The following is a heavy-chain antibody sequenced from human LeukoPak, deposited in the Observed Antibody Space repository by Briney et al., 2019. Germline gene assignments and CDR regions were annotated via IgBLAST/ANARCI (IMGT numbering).Heavy chain of an antibody. V-gene: IGHV3-15*01. D-gene: IGHD4-17*01. CDR3: TTTTYGDYGSGDDASDI. J-gene: IGHJ3*02. Sequence: PGGSLRLSCAASGFTFSNAWMSWVRQAPGKGLEWVGRIKSKTDGGTTDYAAPVKGRFTISRDDSKNTLYLQMNSLRTEDTAVYYCTTTTYGDYGSGDDASDIWGQGTMVTVSS. CDR2: IKSKTDGGTT. CDR1: GFTFSNAW.